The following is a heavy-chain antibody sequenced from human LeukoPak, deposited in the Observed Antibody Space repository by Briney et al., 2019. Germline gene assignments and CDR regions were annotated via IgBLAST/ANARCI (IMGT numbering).Heavy chain of an antibody. CDR3: ARAETCGGDCPDAFDI. J-gene: IGHJ3*02. Sequence: PSETLSLTCTVSGGSISSYYWSWIRQPAGKGLEWIGRIYTSGSTNYNPSLKSRVTMSVDTSKNQFSLKLSSVTAADTAVYYCARAETCGGDCPDAFDIWGQGTMVTVSS. V-gene: IGHV4-4*07. CDR1: GGSISSYY. CDR2: IYTSGST. D-gene: IGHD2-21*02.